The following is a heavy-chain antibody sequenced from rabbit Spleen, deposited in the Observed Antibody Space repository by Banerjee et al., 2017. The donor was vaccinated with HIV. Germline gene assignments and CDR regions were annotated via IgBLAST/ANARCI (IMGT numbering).Heavy chain of an antibody. Sequence: QSLAESGGGLVTPGASLTLTCTASGFSFSDKDVMCWVRQAPGKGLEWIACINTVTGKTVYASWAKGRFIMSRTSSTTVTLQMTSLTAADTATYFCARDSGSSFSSYGMDLWGQGTLVTVS. V-gene: IGHV1S40*01. J-gene: IGHJ6*01. D-gene: IGHD8-1*01. CDR1: GFSFSDKDV. CDR2: INTVTGKT. CDR3: ARDSGSSFSSYGMDL.